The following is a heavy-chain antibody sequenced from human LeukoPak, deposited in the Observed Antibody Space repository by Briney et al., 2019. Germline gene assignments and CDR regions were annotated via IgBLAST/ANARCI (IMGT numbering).Heavy chain of an antibody. V-gene: IGHV3-66*01. D-gene: IGHD1-26*01. CDR2: IYGGGTT. CDR3: ARSGSYRRMGAFDI. CDR1: GFTVSNSY. J-gene: IGHJ3*02. Sequence: GGSLRLSCAASGFTVSNSYMNWVRQAPGKVLEWVSAIYGGGTTYYADSVRGRFTISRDTSKNTLYLQMNGLRAEDTAVYYCARSGSYRRMGAFDIWGQGTMVTVSS.